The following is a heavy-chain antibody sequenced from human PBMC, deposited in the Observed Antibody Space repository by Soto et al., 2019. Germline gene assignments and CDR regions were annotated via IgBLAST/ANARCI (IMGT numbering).Heavy chain of an antibody. CDR2: VYYGGRS. CDR3: ATHAPYDSSGYYFFRY. CDR1: SAPVSSTTYT. V-gene: IGHV4-39*07. J-gene: IGHJ4*02. Sequence: PSETLSLTCTVSSAPVSSTTYTWGWIRQPPGKGLEWVASVYYGGRSYYNPPLNSRVTISVDTSKNQFSLKLSSVTAADTAVYYCATHAPYDSSGYYFFRYWGQGTLVTVSS. D-gene: IGHD3-22*01.